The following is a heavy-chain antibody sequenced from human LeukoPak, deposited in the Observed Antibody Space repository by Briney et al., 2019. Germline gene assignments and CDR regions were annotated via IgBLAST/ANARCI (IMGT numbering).Heavy chain of an antibody. J-gene: IGHJ5*02. D-gene: IGHD3-10*01. V-gene: IGHV4-59*01. Sequence: GSLRLSCAASGFTFSNYNMNWVRQPPGKGLEWIGYIYYSGSTNYNPSLKSRVTISVDTSKNQFSLKLNSVTAADTAVYYCAKLRERSLSGGFDPWGQGTLVTVSS. CDR1: GFTFSNYN. CDR3: AKLRERSLSGGFDP. CDR2: IYYSGST.